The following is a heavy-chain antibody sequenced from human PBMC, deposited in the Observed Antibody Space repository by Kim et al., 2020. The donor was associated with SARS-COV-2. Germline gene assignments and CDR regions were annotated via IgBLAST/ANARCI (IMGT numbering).Heavy chain of an antibody. V-gene: IGHV4-59*01. CDR2: IYYSGST. CDR1: GGSISSYY. J-gene: IGHJ4*02. CDR3: ARVSDSLSITRVRCVYNFDY. D-gene: IGHD3-10*01. Sequence: SETLSLTCTVSGGSISSYYWSWIRQPPGKGLEWFGYIYYSGSTNYNPSLKRRGTISVDTSKNQYHLKLSSVTAAATAGDYCARVSDSLSITRVRCVYNFDYRGQGTLVTVSS.